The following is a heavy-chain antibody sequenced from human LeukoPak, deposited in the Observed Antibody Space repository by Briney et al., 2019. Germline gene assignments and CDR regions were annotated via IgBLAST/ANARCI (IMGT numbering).Heavy chain of an antibody. CDR3: ARGVAVAGDTDY. J-gene: IGHJ4*02. D-gene: IGHD6-19*01. Sequence: PGGSLRLSCAASGFTFSSYSMNWVRQAPGKGLEWVSVIYSGGSTYYADSVKGRFTISRDNSKNTLYLQMNSLRAEDTAVYYCARGVAVAGDTDYWGQGTLVTVSS. CDR1: GFTFSSYS. CDR2: IYSGGST. V-gene: IGHV3-53*01.